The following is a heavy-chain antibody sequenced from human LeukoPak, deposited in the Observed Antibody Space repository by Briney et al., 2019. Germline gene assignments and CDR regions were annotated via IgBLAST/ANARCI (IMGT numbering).Heavy chain of an antibody. CDR3: AKGSSGYFFDL. Sequence: GGSLRLSCAASGSIFNNYGLVWVRQAPGKGLEWVSAISNDGGGTTYADFVKGRFSVSRDNSKNTLFLQMNSLRAEDTALYYCAKGSSGYFFDLWGQGTLVTVSS. CDR1: GSIFNNYG. V-gene: IGHV3-23*01. J-gene: IGHJ4*02. CDR2: ISNDGGGT. D-gene: IGHD3-22*01.